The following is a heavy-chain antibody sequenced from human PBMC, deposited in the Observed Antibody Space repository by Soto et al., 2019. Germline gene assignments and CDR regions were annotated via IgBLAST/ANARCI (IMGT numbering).Heavy chain of an antibody. CDR3: ARLYSSSWYVDY. Sequence: QLQLQESGPGLVKPSETLSLTCTVSGGSISSSSYYWGWIRQPPGKGLEWIGSIYYSGGNNYNPSLKSPVTISVDTSKNQFSLKLRSVTAADTAVYYCARLYSSSWYVDYWGQGTLVTVSS. J-gene: IGHJ4*02. V-gene: IGHV4-39*01. D-gene: IGHD6-13*01. CDR1: GGSISSSSYY. CDR2: IYYSGGN.